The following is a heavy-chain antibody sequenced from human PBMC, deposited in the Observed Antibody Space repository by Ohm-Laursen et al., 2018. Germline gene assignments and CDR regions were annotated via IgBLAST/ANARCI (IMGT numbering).Heavy chain of an antibody. D-gene: IGHD6-19*01. CDR1: GFTFSSYG. Sequence: SLRLSCTASGFTFSSYGMHWVRQAPGKGLEWVAVISYDGSNKYYADSVKGRFTISRDNSKNTLYLQMNSLRAADTAVYYCARVIAVAGSVHFDYWGQGTLVTVSS. V-gene: IGHV3-30*03. CDR2: ISYDGSNK. J-gene: IGHJ4*02. CDR3: ARVIAVAGSVHFDY.